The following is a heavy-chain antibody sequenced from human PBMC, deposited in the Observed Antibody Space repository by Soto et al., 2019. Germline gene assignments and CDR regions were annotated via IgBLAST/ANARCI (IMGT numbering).Heavy chain of an antibody. CDR2: IYYSGST. CDR3: ARDKEEVVYYEGYGMDV. V-gene: IGHV4-59*06. CDR1: GGSISSYY. J-gene: IGHJ6*02. D-gene: IGHD3-22*01. Sequence: PSETLSLTCTVSGGSISSYYWSWIRQHPGKGLEWIGYIYYSGSTYYNPSLKSRVTISVDTSKNQFSLKLSSVTAADTAVYYCARDKEEVVYYEGYGMDVWGQGTTVTVSS.